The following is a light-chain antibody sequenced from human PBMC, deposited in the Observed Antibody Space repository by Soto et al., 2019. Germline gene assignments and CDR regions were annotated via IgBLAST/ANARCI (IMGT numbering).Light chain of an antibody. CDR1: TGPVTSGHY. CDR3: LLSYSGAYV. V-gene: IGLV7-46*01. J-gene: IGLJ1*01. CDR2: DTS. Sequence: QAVVTQEPSLTVSPGGTVTLTCVSSTGPVTSGHYPYWFQQKPGQAPRTLIYDTSNKHSWTPARFSGSLLGGKAALTLSGAQPEDEAEHYCLLSYSGAYVFGTGTKVTVL.